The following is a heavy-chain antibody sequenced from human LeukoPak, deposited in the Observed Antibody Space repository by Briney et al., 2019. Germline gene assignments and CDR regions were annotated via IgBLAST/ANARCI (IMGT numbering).Heavy chain of an antibody. V-gene: IGHV4-61*09. Sequence: SETLSLTCTVSGGSISSGRYYWSWIRQPAGKGLEWIGHIYTSGSTNYNPSLKSRVAISVDTSKNQFSLKLSSVTAADTAVYYCARDSSGFDPWGQGTLVTVSS. J-gene: IGHJ5*02. CDR3: ARDSSGFDP. CDR2: IYTSGST. CDR1: GGSISSGRYY.